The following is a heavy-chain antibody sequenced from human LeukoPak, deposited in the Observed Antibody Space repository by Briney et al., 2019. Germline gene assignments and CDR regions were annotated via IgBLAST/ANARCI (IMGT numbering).Heavy chain of an antibody. Sequence: SVKVSCKASGGTFSSYAISWVRQAPGQGLEWMEGIIPIFGTANDAQKFQGRVTITADESTSTAYMELSSLRSEDTAVYYCARAIRAAAGRRYYYYYYMDVWGKGTTVTVSS. D-gene: IGHD6-13*01. CDR2: IIPIFGTA. CDR3: ARAIRAAAGRRYYYYYYMDV. J-gene: IGHJ6*03. V-gene: IGHV1-69*13. CDR1: GGTFSSYA.